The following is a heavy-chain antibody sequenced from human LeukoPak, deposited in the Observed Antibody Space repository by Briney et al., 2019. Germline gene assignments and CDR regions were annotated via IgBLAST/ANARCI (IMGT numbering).Heavy chain of an antibody. CDR3: TRDVPRSAGYPDN. Sequence: SETLSLTCTVSGGSISSGDHFWSWIRQHPGKGLEWIGYIFYSGSTYYNPSLKSRVTISVDTSKNQFSRKLTSVTAADTAVYYCTRDVPRSAGYPDNWGQGTLVTVSS. CDR1: GGSISSGDHF. D-gene: IGHD2-15*01. CDR2: IFYSGST. V-gene: IGHV4-31*03. J-gene: IGHJ4*02.